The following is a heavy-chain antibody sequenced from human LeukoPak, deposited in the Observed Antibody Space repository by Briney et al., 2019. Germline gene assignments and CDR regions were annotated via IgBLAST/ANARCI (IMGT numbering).Heavy chain of an antibody. Sequence: GGSLRLSCAASGFTFSSYWMSWVRQAPGKGLEWVANIKQDGSEKYYVDSVKGRFTISRDNSKNTLYLQMNSLRAEDTAVYYCAKVDYGSGSYHFDYWGQGTLVTVSS. CDR3: AKVDYGSGSYHFDY. CDR2: IKQDGSEK. J-gene: IGHJ4*02. V-gene: IGHV3-7*03. CDR1: GFTFSSYW. D-gene: IGHD3-10*01.